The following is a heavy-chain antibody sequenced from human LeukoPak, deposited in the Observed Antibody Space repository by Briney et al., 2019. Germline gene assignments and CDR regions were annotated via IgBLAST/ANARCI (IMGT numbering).Heavy chain of an antibody. CDR3: ASGIGVGDSFDI. D-gene: IGHD3-3*01. CDR2: INSDARNT. V-gene: IGHV3-74*01. CDR1: GFTFSSYW. J-gene: IGHJ3*02. Sequence: PGGSLRLSCAASGFTFSSYWMYWVRQAPGKGLVWVSRINSDARNTNYVDSVQGRFTISRDNAKNTLYLQMNSLRVEDTAVYYCASGIGVGDSFDIWGQGTMVTVSS.